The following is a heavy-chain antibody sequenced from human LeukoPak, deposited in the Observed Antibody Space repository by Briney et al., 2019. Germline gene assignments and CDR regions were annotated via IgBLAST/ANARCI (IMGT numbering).Heavy chain of an antibody. V-gene: IGHV3-30-3*01. Sequence: PGRSLRLSCAASGFTFSNFAVHWVRQAPGKGLEWVAVISGDGSNKYYADSVKGRFTISRDNSKNTLYLQMNGLRAEDTAIYCCARGYDIAVYYFDYWGQGDLVTVSS. CDR2: ISGDGSNK. D-gene: IGHD2-15*01. CDR3: ARGYDIAVYYFDY. CDR1: GFTFSNFA. J-gene: IGHJ4*02.